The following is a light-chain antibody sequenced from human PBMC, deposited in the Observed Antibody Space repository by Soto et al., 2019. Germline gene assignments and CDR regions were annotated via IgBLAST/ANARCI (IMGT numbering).Light chain of an antibody. CDR2: DTS. Sequence: QAVVTQEHSLTVSPRGTITLTCASSAGPVTNGHYHSWFQQKPGQAPRKLIYDTSNKHSWTPARFSGSLLGHKAALTLSGAQPEDEADYYCLLSPSDARPVFGGGTKLTVL. CDR3: LLSPSDARPV. J-gene: IGLJ2*01. CDR1: AGPVTNGHY. V-gene: IGLV7-46*01.